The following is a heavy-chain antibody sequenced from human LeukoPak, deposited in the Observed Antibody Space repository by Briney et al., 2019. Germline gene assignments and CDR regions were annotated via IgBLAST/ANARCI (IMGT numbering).Heavy chain of an antibody. CDR1: GGSINNLNYY. CDR3: TTYGSSDDYGDNDY. D-gene: IGHD4-17*01. V-gene: IGHV4-31*06. CDR2: IYYGETT. Sequence: SQTLSLTCTVSGGSINNLNYYWSWLHQYPGKGVEWIGNIYYGETTYYNPSLKSRVTITVDTSKNQSSLRLSSVTAADTAVYYCTTYGSSDDYGDNDYWGQGTLVTVSS. J-gene: IGHJ4*02.